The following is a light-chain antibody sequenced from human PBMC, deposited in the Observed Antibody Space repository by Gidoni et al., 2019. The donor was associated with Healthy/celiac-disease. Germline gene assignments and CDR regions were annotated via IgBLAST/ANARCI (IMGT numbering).Light chain of an antibody. J-gene: IGLJ1*01. V-gene: IGLV2-14*01. Sequence: QSSLTQPASVSGSRGRSNTSCCTGTRSDVSGYHYVSWYQQHPGKAPTLLIYEITTRPSWVSNRLSGSQSGNQASLPISGLQAADEADYYCSSYTRSSLPYVFGTGTKVTVL. CDR1: RSDVSGYHY. CDR3: SSYTRSSLPYV. CDR2: EIT.